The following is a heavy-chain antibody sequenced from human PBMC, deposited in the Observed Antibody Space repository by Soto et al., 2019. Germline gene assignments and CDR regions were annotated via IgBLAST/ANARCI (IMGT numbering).Heavy chain of an antibody. CDR2: IYWDDDK. Sequence: QITLKESGPTLVKPTQTLRLTCTFSGFSLTTRGVGVGWIRQPPGKALECLALIYWDDDKRYSPSLQSRLSITKDTSKNQVVLTMTNVDPVDTATYYCAHIPNYYQYDWSDPWGQGTLVSVSS. CDR1: GFSLTTRGVG. J-gene: IGHJ5*02. D-gene: IGHD3-16*01. CDR3: AHIPNYYQYDWSDP. V-gene: IGHV2-5*02.